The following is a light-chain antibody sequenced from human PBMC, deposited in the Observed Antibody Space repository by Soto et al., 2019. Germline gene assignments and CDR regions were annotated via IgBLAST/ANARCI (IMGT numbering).Light chain of an antibody. CDR1: SSDVGNYNS. CDR2: EVN. CDR3: SSYTGGSSLV. J-gene: IGLJ3*02. Sequence: QSALTQPVSVSGSPGQSITISCTGTSSDVGNYNSVSWYQQHPGKAPKLVIYEVNIRPSGVSNRFSGSKSGNTASLTISGLQAEDEADYYCSSYTGGSSLVFGGGTKLTVL. V-gene: IGLV2-14*03.